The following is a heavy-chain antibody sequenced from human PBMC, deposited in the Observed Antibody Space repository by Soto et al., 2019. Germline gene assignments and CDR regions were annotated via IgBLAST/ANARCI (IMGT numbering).Heavy chain of an antibody. V-gene: IGHV1-18*01. CDR2: ISAYNGNT. J-gene: IGHJ6*02. Sequence: ASVKVSCKASGYTFTSYGISWVRQAPGQGLEWMGWISAYNGNTNYAQKLQGRVTMTTDTSTSTAYMELRSLRSDDTAVYYCARGEVRNYYSYGMDVWGQGTTVTVSS. CDR1: GYTFTSYG. CDR3: ARGEVRNYYSYGMDV.